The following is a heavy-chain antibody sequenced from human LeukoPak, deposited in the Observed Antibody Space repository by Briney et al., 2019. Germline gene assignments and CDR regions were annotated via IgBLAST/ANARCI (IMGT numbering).Heavy chain of an antibody. CDR2: ISYDGSNK. J-gene: IGHJ3*02. CDR1: GFSFSSYG. CDR3: AKDHGGIAI. D-gene: IGHD6-13*01. V-gene: IGHV3-30*18. Sequence: GGSLRLSCATSGFSFSSYGMHWVRQAPGKGLEWVAVISYDGSNKYYADSVKGRFTISRDNSKNTLYLQMNSLTAEDTAVYYCAKDHGGIAIWGQGTMVTVSS.